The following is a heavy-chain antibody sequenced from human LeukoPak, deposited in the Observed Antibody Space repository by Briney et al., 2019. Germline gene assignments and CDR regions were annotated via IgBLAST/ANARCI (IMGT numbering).Heavy chain of an antibody. V-gene: IGHV4-59*01. Sequence: PSETLSLTCTVSGGSISSYYWSWIRQPPGKGLEWIGYIYYSGSTNYNPSLMSRVTISVDTSKNQFSLKLSSVTAADTAVYYCARGHARDAFDIWGQGTMVTVSS. CDR1: GGSISSYY. CDR2: IYYSGST. J-gene: IGHJ3*02. CDR3: ARGHARDAFDI.